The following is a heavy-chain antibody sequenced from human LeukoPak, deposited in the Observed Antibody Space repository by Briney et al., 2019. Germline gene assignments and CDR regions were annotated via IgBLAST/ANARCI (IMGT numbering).Heavy chain of an antibody. J-gene: IGHJ4*02. CDR2: IKQDGSEK. CDR3: AREIRLYSSGWYYFDY. CDR1: GFTFSSYW. D-gene: IGHD6-19*01. Sequence: PGGSLRLSCAASGFTFSSYWMSWVRQAPGKGLEWVANIKQDGSEKYYVDSVKGRFTISRDNAKNSLYLQMNSLRAEDTAVYYCAREIRLYSSGWYYFDYWGQGTLVTVSS. V-gene: IGHV3-7*01.